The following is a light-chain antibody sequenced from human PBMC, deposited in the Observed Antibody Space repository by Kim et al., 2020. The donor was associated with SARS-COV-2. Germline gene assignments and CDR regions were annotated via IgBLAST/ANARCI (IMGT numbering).Light chain of an antibody. J-gene: IGKJ5*01. CDR3: QQFGSSIT. Sequence: SPGESATLSCRASQSVISTSLAWYQQKPGQAPRLLLYSASSRATGIPDRFSGSGSGTDFTLTISRLEPEDFAVYYCQQFGSSITFGQGTRLEIK. CDR2: SAS. V-gene: IGKV3-20*01. CDR1: QSVISTS.